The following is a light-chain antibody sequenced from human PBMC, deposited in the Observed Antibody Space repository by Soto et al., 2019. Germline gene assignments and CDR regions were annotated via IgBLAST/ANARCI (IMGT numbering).Light chain of an antibody. CDR3: SSYAGSTNVI. CDR1: SSDVGAYNF. V-gene: IGLV2-8*01. CDR2: EVT. J-gene: IGLJ2*01. Sequence: QSALTQPPSASGSPGQSVTISCTGSSSDVGAYNFVSWYQQHPGKAPKLMIYEVTNRPSGVPDRFSGSKSGNTASLTVSGLQTEDEADYYCSSYAGSTNVIFGGGTKLTVX.